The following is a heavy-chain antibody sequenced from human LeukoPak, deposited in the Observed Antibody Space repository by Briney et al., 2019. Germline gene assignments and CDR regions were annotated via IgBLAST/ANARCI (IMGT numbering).Heavy chain of an antibody. D-gene: IGHD2-15*01. CDR1: GFTFSSSA. Sequence: GGCLRLSCAASGFTFSSSAMSWVRQAPGKGLEWVSAISNNGGYTYYADSVQGRFTISRGNSKSTLCLQMNSLRAEDTAVYYCAKQLGYCSDGSCYFPYWGQGTLVTVSS. CDR2: ISNNGGYT. CDR3: AKQLGYCSDGSCYFPY. V-gene: IGHV3-23*01. J-gene: IGHJ4*02.